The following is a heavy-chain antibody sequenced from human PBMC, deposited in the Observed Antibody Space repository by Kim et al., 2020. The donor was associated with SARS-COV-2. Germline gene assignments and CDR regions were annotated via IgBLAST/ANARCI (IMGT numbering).Heavy chain of an antibody. D-gene: IGHD3-9*01. CDR3: ARTRQYYDILTGYLDETNWFDP. CDR2: IYYSGST. J-gene: IGHJ5*02. V-gene: IGHV4-59*01. Sequence: SETLSLTCTVSGGSISSYYWSWIRQPPGKGLEWIGYIYYSGSTNYNPSLKSRVTISVDTSKNQFSLKLSSVTAADTAVYYCARTRQYYDILTGYLDETNWFDPWGQGTLVTVSS. CDR1: GGSISSYY.